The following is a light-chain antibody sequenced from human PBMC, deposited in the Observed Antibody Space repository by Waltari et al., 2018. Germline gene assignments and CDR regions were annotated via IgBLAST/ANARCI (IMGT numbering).Light chain of an antibody. CDR1: SSDVGRYNY. Sequence: QSALTQPASVSGSPGQSITLPCPGTSSDVGRYNYVSWYQQHPGKAPKLIIYDVSNRPSGVSNRFSGSKSGNTASLTISGLQAEDETDYYCSSYTSSSTPYVFGTGTKVTVL. V-gene: IGLV2-14*03. CDR3: SSYTSSSTPYV. J-gene: IGLJ1*01. CDR2: DVS.